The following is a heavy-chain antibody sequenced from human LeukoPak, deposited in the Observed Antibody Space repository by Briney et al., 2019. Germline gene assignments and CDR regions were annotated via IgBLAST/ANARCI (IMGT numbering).Heavy chain of an antibody. CDR1: GFTVSSNY. Sequence: GGSLRLSCAASGFTVSSNYMSWVRQAPGKGLEWVSVIYSGGSTYYADSVKGRFTISRDNAKNSLYLQMNSLRAEDTAVYYCARESYDSSGWYHYYYYGMDVWGQGTTVTVSS. D-gene: IGHD6-19*01. CDR2: IYSGGST. CDR3: ARESYDSSGWYHYYYYGMDV. J-gene: IGHJ6*02. V-gene: IGHV3-53*01.